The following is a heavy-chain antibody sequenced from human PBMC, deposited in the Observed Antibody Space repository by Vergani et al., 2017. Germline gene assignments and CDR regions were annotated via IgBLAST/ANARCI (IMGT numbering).Heavy chain of an antibody. CDR1: GFSFPGYA. CDR3: VRDYNYGFDY. Sequence: EVQLLESGGGLVQPGGSLRLSCEASGFSFPGYAMNWVRQSPGKGLEWVSNIRTTTEGGSFYADSVKGRFTISRDDAKNSLYLQMSNLRADDTAVYFCVRDYNYGFDYWGPGTLVTVSP. V-gene: IGHV3-48*04. D-gene: IGHD5-18*01. CDR2: IRTTTEGGS. J-gene: IGHJ4*02.